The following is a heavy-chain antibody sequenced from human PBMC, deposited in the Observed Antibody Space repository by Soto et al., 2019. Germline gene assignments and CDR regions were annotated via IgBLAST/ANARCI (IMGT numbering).Heavy chain of an antibody. J-gene: IGHJ5*02. CDR3: EKGSIEYSASVDR. CDR1: GFSFNSYA. CDR2: MSARGGSS. D-gene: IGHD5-12*01. Sequence: EVQLLESGGGLVQPGGSLRLASAASGFSFNSYAKVWVRQAPGKGLEWVSVMSARGGSSYFADSVKGRFTISRDNSKNVLSLEMNNLRAEDTATYFCEKGSIEYSASVDRWGQGTLVLVPS. V-gene: IGHV3-23*01.